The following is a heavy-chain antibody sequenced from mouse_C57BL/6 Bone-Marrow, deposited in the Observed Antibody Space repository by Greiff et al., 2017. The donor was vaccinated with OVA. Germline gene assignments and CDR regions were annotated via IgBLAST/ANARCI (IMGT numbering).Heavy chain of an antibody. CDR3: ARWGLGYYFDY. Sequence: EVQLQQSGPVLVKPGASVKMSCKASGYTFTDYYMNWVKQSHGKSLEWIGVINPYNGGTSYNQKFKGKATLTVDKSSSTAYMELNSLTSEDSAVYYCARWGLGYYFDYWGQGTTLTVSS. CDR1: GYTFTDYY. D-gene: IGHD4-1*01. J-gene: IGHJ2*01. CDR2: INPYNGGT. V-gene: IGHV1-19*01.